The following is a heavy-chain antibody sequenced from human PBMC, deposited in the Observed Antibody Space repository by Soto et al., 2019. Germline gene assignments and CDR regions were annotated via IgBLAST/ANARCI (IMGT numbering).Heavy chain of an antibody. CDR1: GGTFSIYA. V-gene: IGHV1-69*13. D-gene: IGHD5-12*01. Sequence: SVKVSCKASGGTFSIYAISCVLQAPLQWLEWMGGIIPIFGTANYAQKFQGRVTITADESTSTAYMELSSLRSEDTAVYYCGWGNIVATIGPGYYYGMDVWGQGTTVTVSS. CDR2: IIPIFGTA. J-gene: IGHJ6*02. CDR3: GWGNIVATIGPGYYYGMDV.